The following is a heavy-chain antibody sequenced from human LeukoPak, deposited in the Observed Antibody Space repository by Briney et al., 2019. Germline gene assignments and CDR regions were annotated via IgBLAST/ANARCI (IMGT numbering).Heavy chain of an antibody. CDR3: ARDQEAVFGFAFDI. D-gene: IGHD3-16*01. J-gene: IGHJ3*02. Sequence: GGSLRLSCAASGFTFSSYAMHWVRQAPGKGLEWVAVIPYDGSNKYYADSVKGRFTISRDNSKNTLYLQMNSLRAEDTAVYYCARDQEAVFGFAFDIWGQGTMVTVSS. CDR1: GFTFSSYA. V-gene: IGHV3-30-3*01. CDR2: IPYDGSNK.